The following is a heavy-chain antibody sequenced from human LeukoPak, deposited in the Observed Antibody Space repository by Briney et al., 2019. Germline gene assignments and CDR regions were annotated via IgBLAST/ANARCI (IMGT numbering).Heavy chain of an antibody. CDR3: ARGGDYGDYPPDY. J-gene: IGHJ4*02. CDR1: GYTFTSYG. Sequence: ASVKVSCKASGYTFTSYGISWVRQAPGQGLEWMGWISAYNGNTNYAQKFQGRVTITADKSTSTAYMELSSLRSEDTAVYYCARGGDYGDYPPDYWGQGTLVTVSS. CDR2: ISAYNGNT. V-gene: IGHV1-18*01. D-gene: IGHD4-17*01.